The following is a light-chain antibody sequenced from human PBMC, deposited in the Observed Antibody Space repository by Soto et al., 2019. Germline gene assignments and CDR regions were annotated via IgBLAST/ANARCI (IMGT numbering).Light chain of an antibody. CDR3: SSYTTNTPWV. CDR1: SSDVGGYDY. CDR2: EVS. V-gene: IGLV2-14*01. J-gene: IGLJ3*02. Sequence: QSALTQHASVSGSPGQSITISCTGTSSDVGGYDYVSWYQQHPGKAPKLMIYEVSNRPSGVSNRFSGSKSGNTASLTISGLQAEDEADYYCSSYTTNTPWVFAGGTQLTVL.